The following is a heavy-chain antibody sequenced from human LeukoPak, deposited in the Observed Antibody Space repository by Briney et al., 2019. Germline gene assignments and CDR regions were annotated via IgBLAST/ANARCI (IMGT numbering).Heavy chain of an antibody. V-gene: IGHV4-4*07. D-gene: IGHD2-2*01. Sequence: PSETLSLTCTVSGGSISSYYWSWIRQPAGKGLEWIGRIYTSGSTNYNPSLKSRVTMSVDTPKNQFSLKLSSVTAADTAVYYCARGLGGYCSSTSCYYPFDPWGQGTLVTVSS. CDR1: GGSISSYY. J-gene: IGHJ5*02. CDR3: ARGLGGYCSSTSCYYPFDP. CDR2: IYTSGST.